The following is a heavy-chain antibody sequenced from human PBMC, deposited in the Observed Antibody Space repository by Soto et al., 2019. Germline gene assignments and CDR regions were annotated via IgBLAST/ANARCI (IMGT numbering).Heavy chain of an antibody. CDR1: GFIFSSYA. J-gene: IGHJ4*02. V-gene: IGHV3-30-3*01. CDR3: ASNREYSTSPGGYYFDY. Sequence: GGSLRLSCAVSGFIFSSYAMHWVRQAPGKGLEWVAVISYDGSNQYYADSVKGRFTISRDNSKNTLSLQMDSLRAEDTAVYYCASNREYSTSPGGYYFDYWGQGTLVTVSS. D-gene: IGHD6-6*01. CDR2: ISYDGSNQ.